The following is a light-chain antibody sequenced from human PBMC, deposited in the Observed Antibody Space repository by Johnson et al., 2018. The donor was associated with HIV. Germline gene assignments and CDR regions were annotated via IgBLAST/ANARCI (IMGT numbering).Light chain of an antibody. J-gene: IGLJ1*01. CDR3: GTWDSSLSAEV. Sequence: QSVLTQPPSVSAAPGQTVTISCSGSSSNIGNNYVSWYQQLPGTAPKLLIYENNKRPSGIPDRFSGSKSGTSATLGITGLQTGDEADYYCGTWDSSLSAEVFGTGTKVTVI. CDR2: ENN. V-gene: IGLV1-51*02. CDR1: SSNIGNNY.